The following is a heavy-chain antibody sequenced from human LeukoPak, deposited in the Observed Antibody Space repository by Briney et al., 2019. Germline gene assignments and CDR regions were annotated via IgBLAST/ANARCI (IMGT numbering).Heavy chain of an antibody. D-gene: IGHD2-2*01. CDR1: GCTFSSYG. J-gene: IGHJ4*02. Sequence: PGGSLRLSCAASGCTFSSYGMHWVRQAPDKGLEWVAFIRYDGSNKYYADSVKGRSTISRANSKTSLYLHMNSLRAEDTAVYYCAKALVVPAATRDNFDYWGQGTLVTVSS. V-gene: IGHV3-30*02. CDR2: IRYDGSNK. CDR3: AKALVVPAATRDNFDY.